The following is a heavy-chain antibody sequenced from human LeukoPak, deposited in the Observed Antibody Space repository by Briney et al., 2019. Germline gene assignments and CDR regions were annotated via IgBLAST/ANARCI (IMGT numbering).Heavy chain of an antibody. CDR3: ARDFPARDWFFDL. J-gene: IGHJ2*01. CDR1: GCTFTSYS. CDR2: INANTGNP. V-gene: IGHV7-4-1*02. Sequence: ASVKVSCKASGCTFTSYSMNWVRQAPGQGLEYMGWINANTGNPTYAQGFTGRFVFSLDTSVSTAYLQISSLKAEDTAVYCCARDFPARDWFFDLWGRGTLVAVSS.